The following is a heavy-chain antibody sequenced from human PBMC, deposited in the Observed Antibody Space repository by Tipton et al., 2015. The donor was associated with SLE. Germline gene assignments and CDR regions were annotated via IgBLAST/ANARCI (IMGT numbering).Heavy chain of an antibody. J-gene: IGHJ3*01. V-gene: IGHV1-2*02. D-gene: IGHD3-22*01. CDR1: GYTFTGYY. Sequence: QLVQSGAEVKKPGASVKVSCKASGYTFTGYYMHWVRQASGQGLEWMGWINPNSGGTNYAQKFQGRVTMTRDTSISTAYMELSRLRSDDTAVYYCARDPPSRGYSSGYYWGQGTMVTVSS. CDR3: ARDPPSRGYSSGYY. CDR2: INPNSGGT.